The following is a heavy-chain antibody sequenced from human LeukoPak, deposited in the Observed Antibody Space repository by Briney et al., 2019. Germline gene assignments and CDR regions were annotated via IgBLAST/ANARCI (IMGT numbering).Heavy chain of an antibody. D-gene: IGHD3-10*01. CDR2: INPNSGGT. J-gene: IGHJ6*02. CDR1: GYTFTGYY. V-gene: IGHV1-2*02. Sequence: ASVRVSCKASGYTFTGYYMHWVRQAPGQGLEWMGWINPNSGGTNYAQKFQGRVTMTRDTSISTAYMGLSRLRSDDTAVYYCARGNYGSGRRYGMDVWGQGTTVTVSS. CDR3: ARGNYGSGRRYGMDV.